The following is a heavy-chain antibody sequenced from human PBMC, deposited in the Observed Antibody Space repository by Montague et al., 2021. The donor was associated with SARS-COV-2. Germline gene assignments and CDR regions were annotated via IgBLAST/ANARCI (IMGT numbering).Heavy chain of an antibody. V-gene: IGHV3-21*01. CDR3: ARGSVYNWNGDDDAFDI. J-gene: IGHJ3*02. D-gene: IGHD1-1*01. CDR2: ISSSSSYT. CDR1: GFTFSSYS. Sequence: SLRLSCAASGFTFSSYSMNWVRQAPGKGLEWVSSISSSSSYTYYADSVKGRFTISRDNAKNSLYLQMNSLRAEDTAVYYCARGSVYNWNGDDDAFDIWGQGTMVTVSS.